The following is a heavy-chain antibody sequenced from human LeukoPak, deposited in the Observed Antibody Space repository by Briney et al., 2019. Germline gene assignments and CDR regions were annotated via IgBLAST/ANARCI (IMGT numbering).Heavy chain of an antibody. CDR3: AKDRRRYSSGWYDFDY. D-gene: IGHD6-19*01. CDR2: ISWNSGSI. CDR1: GFTFSSYA. Sequence: PGESLRLSCAASGFTFSSYAMNWVRQAPGKGLEWVSGISWNSGSIGYADSVKGRFTISRDNAKNSLYLQMNSLRAEDTALYYCAKDRRRYSSGWYDFDYWGQGTLVTVSS. J-gene: IGHJ4*02. V-gene: IGHV3-9*01.